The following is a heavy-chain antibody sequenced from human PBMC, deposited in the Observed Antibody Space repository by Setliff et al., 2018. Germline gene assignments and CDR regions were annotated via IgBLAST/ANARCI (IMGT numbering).Heavy chain of an antibody. V-gene: IGHV3-33*03. CDR2: IFHDGRDI. Sequence: SGGSLRLSCAASGFAFDSYAMHWVRQAPGKGLEWVAIIFHDGRDIYYGDSVQCRFAITRDNAKNSLYLQMNGLRAEDTAVYYCCGAGTCSYWGQGTLVTVSS. CDR3: CGAGTCSY. J-gene: IGHJ4*02. D-gene: IGHD3-10*02. CDR1: GFAFDSYA.